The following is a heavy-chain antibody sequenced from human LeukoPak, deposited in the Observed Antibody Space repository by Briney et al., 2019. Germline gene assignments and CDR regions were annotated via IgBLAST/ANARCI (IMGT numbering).Heavy chain of an antibody. Sequence: GGSLRLSCAASGFTFSSSAMSWVRQAPGKGLEWVSSISTSSSYIYYADSVKGRFTISRDNAKKSLYLQMNSLRAEDTALYHCARVLRLERPYYYYYMDVWGKGTTVTISS. D-gene: IGHD1-1*01. CDR2: ISTSSSYI. V-gene: IGHV3-21*04. J-gene: IGHJ6*03. CDR3: ARVLRLERPYYYYYMDV. CDR1: GFTFSSSA.